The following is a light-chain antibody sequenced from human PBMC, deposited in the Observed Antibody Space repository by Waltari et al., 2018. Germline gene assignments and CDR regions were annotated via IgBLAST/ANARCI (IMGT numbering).Light chain of an antibody. Sequence: DIVMTQSPDSLAVSLGEGATINCKSSQSVLYGPNNKNYLAWYQVKPGQPPKLLIYWTSTRASGVPDRFSGSGSGTDFTLTISSLQAEDVALYCCQQYYNTPWTFGQGTQVDIK. CDR1: QSVLYGPNNKNY. CDR2: WTS. V-gene: IGKV4-1*01. CDR3: QQYYNTPWT. J-gene: IGKJ1*01.